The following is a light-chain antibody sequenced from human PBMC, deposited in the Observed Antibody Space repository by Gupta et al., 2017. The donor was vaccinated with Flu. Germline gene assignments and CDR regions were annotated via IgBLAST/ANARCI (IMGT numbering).Light chain of an antibody. J-gene: IGKJ1*01. CDR2: AAS. CDR3: QRLNSSPRT. V-gene: IGKV1-9*01. CDR1: QGISSY. Sequence: DIQLTQSPSFLSASVGDRVTITCRASQGISSYLAWYQQKPGKAPKLLIYAASTFQSGVPSRFSRSGSGTEFTLTISSLQPEDFATYYCQRLNSSPRTFGQGTKVEIK.